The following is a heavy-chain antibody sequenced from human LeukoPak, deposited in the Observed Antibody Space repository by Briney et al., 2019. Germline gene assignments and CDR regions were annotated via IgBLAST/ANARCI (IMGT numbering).Heavy chain of an antibody. CDR1: GFTLSTYS. CDR2: IFNSGDKT. D-gene: IGHD6-19*01. Sequence: PGGSLRLSCAASGFTLSTYSMTWVRQAPGKGLEWVSGIFNSGDKTFYADSVKGRFTTSRDNSKNTLYLQMNSLRAEDTAVYYCAKDVVPDSGWDLDYWGQGTLVTVSS. V-gene: IGHV3-23*01. J-gene: IGHJ4*02. CDR3: AKDVVPDSGWDLDY.